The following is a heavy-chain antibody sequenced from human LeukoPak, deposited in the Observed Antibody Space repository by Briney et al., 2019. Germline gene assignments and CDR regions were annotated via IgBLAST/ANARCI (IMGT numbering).Heavy chain of an antibody. Sequence: SVKVSCKASGGIFSSYAISWVRQAPGQGLEWMGGIIPIFGTANYAQKFQGRVTITADESTSTAYMELSSLRSDDTAVYYCARSGRGTYYYFDLWGQGTLVTVSS. V-gene: IGHV1-69*13. CDR2: IIPIFGTA. J-gene: IGHJ4*02. CDR3: ARSGRGTYYYFDL. CDR1: GGIFSSYA. D-gene: IGHD1-26*01.